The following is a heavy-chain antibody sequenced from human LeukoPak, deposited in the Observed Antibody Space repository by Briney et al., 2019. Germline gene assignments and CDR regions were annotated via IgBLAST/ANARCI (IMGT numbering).Heavy chain of an antibody. CDR2: IYTSGST. J-gene: IGHJ6*03. CDR3: ARDQINYGDYYYYMDV. V-gene: IGHV4-61*02. CDR1: GVSISSGSYY. Sequence: SETLSLTCTVSGVSISSGSYYWSWIRQPAGKGLEWIGRIYTSGSTNYNPSLKSRVTISVDTSKNQFSLKLSSVTAADTAVYYCARDQINYGDYYYYMDVWGKGTTVTVSS. D-gene: IGHD4-17*01.